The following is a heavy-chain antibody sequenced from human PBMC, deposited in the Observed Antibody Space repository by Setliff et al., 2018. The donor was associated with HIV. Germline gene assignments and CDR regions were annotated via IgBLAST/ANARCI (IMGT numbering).Heavy chain of an antibody. CDR1: GFTFSSHT. J-gene: IGHJ4*02. CDR3: AKNDDILTGFAN. CDR2: LSGHTMTT. V-gene: IGHV3-23*01. D-gene: IGHD3-9*01. Sequence: PGGSLRLSCAAPGFTFSSHTMSWVRQAPGKGLEWVSSLSGHTMTTYYAGSVKGRSTISRDVSNNTLYFQMNSLRAEDTAIYFCAKNDDILTGFANWGQGTLVTVSS.